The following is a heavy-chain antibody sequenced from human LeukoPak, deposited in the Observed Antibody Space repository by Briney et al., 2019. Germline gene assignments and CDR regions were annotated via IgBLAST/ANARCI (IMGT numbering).Heavy chain of an antibody. CDR1: GYTFTSYY. V-gene: IGHV1-18*04. CDR3: ARDSPDYDILTGYIPPVDY. CDR2: ISAYNGNT. Sequence: GASVKVSCKASGYTFTSYYMHWVRQAPGQGLEWMGWISAYNGNTNYAQKLQGRVTMTTDTSTSTAYMELRSLRSDDTAVYYCARDSPDYDILTGYIPPVDYWGQGTLVTVSS. D-gene: IGHD3-9*01. J-gene: IGHJ4*02.